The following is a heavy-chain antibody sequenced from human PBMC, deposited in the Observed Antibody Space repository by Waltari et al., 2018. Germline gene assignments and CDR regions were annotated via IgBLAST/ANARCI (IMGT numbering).Heavy chain of an antibody. D-gene: IGHD6-13*01. V-gene: IGHV4-30-4*08. Sequence: QVQLQESGPGLVKPSQTLSLTCTVPGGSISSVDSSWSWIRQPPGKGLEWIGYIYYSGSTYYNPSLKSRVTISVDTSKNQFSLKLSSVTAADTAVYYCARGAAAGLIFGYWGQGTLVTVSS. J-gene: IGHJ4*02. CDR3: ARGAAAGLIFGY. CDR2: IYYSGST. CDR1: GGSISSVDSS.